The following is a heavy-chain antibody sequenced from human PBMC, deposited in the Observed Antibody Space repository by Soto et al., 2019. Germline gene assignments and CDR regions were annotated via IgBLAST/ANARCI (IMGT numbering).Heavy chain of an antibody. CDR1: GYSFTSYW. Sequence: SGESLKISCKGSGYSFTSYWISWVRQMPGKGLEWMGRIDPSDSYTNYSPSFQGHVTISADKSISTAYLQWSSLKASDTAMYYCARHEPKVIANYYYYYGMDVWGQGTTVTVSS. D-gene: IGHD2-21*01. V-gene: IGHV5-10-1*01. J-gene: IGHJ6*02. CDR2: IDPSDSYT. CDR3: ARHEPKVIANYYYYYGMDV.